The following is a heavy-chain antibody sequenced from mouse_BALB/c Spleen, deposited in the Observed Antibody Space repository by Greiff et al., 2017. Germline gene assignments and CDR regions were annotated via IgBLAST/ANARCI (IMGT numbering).Heavy chain of an antibody. J-gene: IGHJ2*01. V-gene: IGHV1S81*02. CDR3: TREHYYGSSPFDY. CDR2: INPSNGGT. Sequence: QVQLQQPGAELVKPGASVKLSCKASGYTFTSYYMYWVKQRPGQGLEWIGGINPSNGGTNFNEKFKSKATLTVDKSSSTAYMQLSSLTSEDSAVYYCTREHYYGSSPFDYWGQGTTLTVSS. D-gene: IGHD1-1*01. CDR1: GYTFTSYY.